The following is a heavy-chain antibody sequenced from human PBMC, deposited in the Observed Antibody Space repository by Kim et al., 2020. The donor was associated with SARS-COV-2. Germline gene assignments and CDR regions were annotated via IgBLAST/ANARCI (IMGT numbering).Heavy chain of an antibody. CDR2: INPNSGGT. D-gene: IGHD6-13*01. CDR1: GYTFTGYY. V-gene: IGHV1-2*06. CDR3: ARMLGGSSLPGY. Sequence: ASVKVSCKASGYTFTGYYMHWVRQAPGQGLEWMGRINPNSGGTNYAQKFQGRVTMTRDTSISTAYMELSRLRSDDTAVYYCARMLGGSSLPGYWGQGTLVTVSS. J-gene: IGHJ4*02.